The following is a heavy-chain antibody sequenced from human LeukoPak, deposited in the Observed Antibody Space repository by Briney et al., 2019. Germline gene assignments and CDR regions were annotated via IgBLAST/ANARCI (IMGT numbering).Heavy chain of an antibody. Sequence: SETLSLTCTVSGGSISSSSYYWGWIRQPPGKGLEWIGSIYYSGSTYYNPSLKSRVTISVDTSKNQFSLKLSSVTAADTAVYFCARVAKYYYSYMDVWGKGTTVTVSS. J-gene: IGHJ6*03. CDR1: GGSISSSSYY. CDR2: IYYSGST. CDR3: ARVAKYYYSYMDV. V-gene: IGHV4-39*07.